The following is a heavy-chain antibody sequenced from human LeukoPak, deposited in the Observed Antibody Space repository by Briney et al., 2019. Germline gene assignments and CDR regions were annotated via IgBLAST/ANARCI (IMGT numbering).Heavy chain of an antibody. D-gene: IGHD4-23*01. J-gene: IGHJ4*02. CDR3: ARESPYGGADY. V-gene: IGHV1-69*04. CDR1: GGTFSSYA. CDR2: IIPILGIA. Sequence: VASVKVSCKASGGTFSSYAISWVRQAPGQGLEWMGRIIPILGIANYAQKFQGRVTITADKSTSTAYMELSSLRSEDTAVYYCARESPYGGADYWGQGTRVTVSS.